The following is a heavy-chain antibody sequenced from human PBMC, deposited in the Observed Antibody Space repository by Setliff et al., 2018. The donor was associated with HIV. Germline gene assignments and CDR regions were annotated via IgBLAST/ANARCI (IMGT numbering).Heavy chain of an antibody. V-gene: IGHV4-39*07. J-gene: IGHJ4*02. Sequence: PSETLSLTCSVYGASISNSNSYWGWIRQPPGKGLEWIGSIYYSGSTYYNPSLKSRVTISVDTSKNQFSLKLSSVTAADTAVYYCAKEGQWLEGFFDYWGQGTLVTVSS. D-gene: IGHD6-19*01. CDR2: IYYSGST. CDR3: AKEGQWLEGFFDY. CDR1: GASISNSNSY.